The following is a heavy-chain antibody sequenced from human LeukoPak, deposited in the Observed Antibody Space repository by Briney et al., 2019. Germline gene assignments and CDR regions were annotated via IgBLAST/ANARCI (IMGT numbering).Heavy chain of an antibody. Sequence: GASVKVSCKASGYTFTSYGISWVRQAPGQGLEWMGWISAYDGNTNYAQELQGRVTMTTGTCTSTAYMELRSLRSDDTAVYYCARAVSLYSSSWYSDYWGQGTLVTVSS. CDR3: ARAVSLYSSSWYSDY. D-gene: IGHD6-13*01. V-gene: IGHV1-18*01. CDR1: GYTFTSYG. J-gene: IGHJ4*02. CDR2: ISAYDGNT.